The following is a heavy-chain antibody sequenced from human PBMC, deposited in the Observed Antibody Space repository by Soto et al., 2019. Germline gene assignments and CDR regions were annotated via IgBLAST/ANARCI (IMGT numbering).Heavy chain of an antibody. J-gene: IGHJ4*02. CDR2: IIPIFGTA. Sequence: ASVKVSCKASGGTFSSYAISWVRQAPGQGLEWMGGIIPIFGTANYAQKFQGRVTITADESTSTAYMELSSLRSEDTAVYYCAREYCSGGSCYSDYWRQGTLVTVSS. CDR1: GGTFSSYA. D-gene: IGHD2-15*01. CDR3: AREYCSGGSCYSDY. V-gene: IGHV1-69*13.